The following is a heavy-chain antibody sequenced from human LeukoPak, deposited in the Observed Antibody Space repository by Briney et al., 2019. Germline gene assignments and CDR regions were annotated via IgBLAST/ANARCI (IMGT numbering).Heavy chain of an antibody. Sequence: GGSLRLSCAASGFTFSTYAMSWVRQAPGKGLEWVSTITDSGTNTYYVDSVKGRFTISRDISKNTLYLQMNTVRAEDTAVYYCAKDRGDGGGYNWFDPWGQGTLVTASS. CDR1: GFTFSTYA. J-gene: IGHJ5*02. D-gene: IGHD3-16*01. CDR3: AKDRGDGGGYNWFDP. V-gene: IGHV3-23*01. CDR2: ITDSGTNT.